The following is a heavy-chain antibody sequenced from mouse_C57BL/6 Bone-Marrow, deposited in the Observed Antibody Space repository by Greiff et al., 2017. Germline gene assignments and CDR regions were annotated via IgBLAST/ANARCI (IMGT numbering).Heavy chain of an antibody. CDR1: GFTFSSYA. Sequence: EVMLVESGGGLVKPGGSLKLSCAASGFTFSSYAMSWVRQTPEKRLEWVATISDGGSYTYYPDNVKGRFTISRDNAKNNLYLQMSHLKSEDTAMYYCARDGLRQDFDYWGQGTTLTVSS. CDR2: ISDGGSYT. J-gene: IGHJ2*01. V-gene: IGHV5-4*01. CDR3: ARDGLRQDFDY. D-gene: IGHD2-4*01.